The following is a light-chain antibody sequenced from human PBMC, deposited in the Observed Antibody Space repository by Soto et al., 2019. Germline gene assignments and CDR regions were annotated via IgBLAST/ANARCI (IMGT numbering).Light chain of an antibody. Sequence: DIQITQKKSSLSASVGDRVTITCRASQSISSYLNWYQQKPGKAPKLLIYAASSLQSGVPSRFSGSGSGTDFTLTISSLQPEDFATYYCQQSYSTPLTFGGGTNVDVK. CDR2: AAS. CDR3: QQSYSTPLT. V-gene: IGKV1-39*01. J-gene: IGKJ4*01. CDR1: QSISSY.